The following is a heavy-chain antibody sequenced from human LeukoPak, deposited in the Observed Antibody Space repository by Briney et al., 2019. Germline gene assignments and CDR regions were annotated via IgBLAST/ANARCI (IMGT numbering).Heavy chain of an antibody. CDR3: ARGTSIAAAGTQVGGMDV. D-gene: IGHD6-13*01. J-gene: IGHJ6*02. V-gene: IGHV1-2*04. Sequence: GASVKVSCKASGYTFTGYYMHWVRQAPGQGLEWMGWINPNSGGTNYAQKFQGWVTMTRDTSISTAYMELSRLRSDDTAVYYCARGTSIAAAGTQVGGMDVWGQGTTVTVSS. CDR1: GYTFTGYY. CDR2: INPNSGGT.